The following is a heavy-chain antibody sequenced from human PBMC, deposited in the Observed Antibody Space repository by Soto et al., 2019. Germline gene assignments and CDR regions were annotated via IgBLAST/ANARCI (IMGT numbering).Heavy chain of an antibody. J-gene: IGHJ6*02. V-gene: IGHV3-66*01. D-gene: IGHD3-10*01. CDR3: ATTGMGITLYYYYHGMDV. CDR2: MFYGGST. Sequence: EVQLVESGGGLVQPGGSLRLSCAASGFTVSPHYMTWVRQAPGKGLEWVSVMFYGGSTYYADSVKGRFTISRDDSENTLYLQMNSLRAEDTAVYYCATTGMGITLYYYYHGMDVWGQGTTVTVSS. CDR1: GFTVSPHY.